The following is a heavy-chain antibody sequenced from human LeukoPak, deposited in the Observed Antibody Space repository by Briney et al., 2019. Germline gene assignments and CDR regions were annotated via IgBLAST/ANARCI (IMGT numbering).Heavy chain of an antibody. D-gene: IGHD2-2*01. Sequence: KPSETLSLTCAVYGGSFSDYYWTWIRQPPGKGLECIGEISHSGSTNYNPSLKSRVTMSLDTSKNQFSLKLTSVTAADTAVYYCARIDCISTSCSHRGIDYWGRGTLVTVSS. CDR1: GGSFSDYY. V-gene: IGHV4-34*01. CDR2: ISHSGST. CDR3: ARIDCISTSCSHRGIDY. J-gene: IGHJ4*02.